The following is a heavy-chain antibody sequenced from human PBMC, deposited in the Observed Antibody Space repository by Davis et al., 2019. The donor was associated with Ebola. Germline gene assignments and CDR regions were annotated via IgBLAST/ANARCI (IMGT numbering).Heavy chain of an antibody. Sequence: FTFSRDTSKNTLYLQMNSLRAEDTAVYYCARDYFIVGVPFDYWGQGTLVTVSS. CDR3: ARDYFIVGVPFDY. D-gene: IGHD1-26*01. J-gene: IGHJ4*02. V-gene: IGHV3-30*01.